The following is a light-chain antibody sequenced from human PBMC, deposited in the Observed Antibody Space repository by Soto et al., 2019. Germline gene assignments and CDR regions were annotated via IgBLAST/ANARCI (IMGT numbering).Light chain of an antibody. V-gene: IGKV3-20*01. CDR3: QQYGSSPTWT. CDR2: GAS. J-gene: IGKJ1*01. Sequence: EIVLTQSPGTLSLSPGERATLSCRASQSVSSSYLAWYQQKPGQAPRLLIYGASSRATGIPDRFSGSGSGTDFTLTISRLEPEDFEVYYCQQYGSSPTWTFGQGTMVEIK. CDR1: QSVSSSY.